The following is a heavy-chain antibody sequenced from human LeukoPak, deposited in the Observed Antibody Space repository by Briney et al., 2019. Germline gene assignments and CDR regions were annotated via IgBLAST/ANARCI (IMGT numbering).Heavy chain of an antibody. D-gene: IGHD5-18*01. CDR2: IYYSGST. V-gene: IGHV4-39*02. CDR1: GGSISSSSYY. CDR3: ARDLGGYSYGPYYFDY. Sequence: PSETLSLTCTVSGGSISSSSYYWGWIRQPPGKGLEWIGSIYYSGSTYYNPSLKSRVTISVDTSKNQFSLKLSSVTAADTAVYYCARDLGGYSYGPYYFDYWGQGTLVTVSS. J-gene: IGHJ4*02.